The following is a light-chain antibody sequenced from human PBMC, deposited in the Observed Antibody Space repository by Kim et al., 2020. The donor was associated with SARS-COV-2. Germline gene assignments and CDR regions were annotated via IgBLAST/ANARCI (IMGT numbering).Light chain of an antibody. CDR2: GKI. V-gene: IGLV3-19*01. CDR3: NSRDSSGNHWV. CDR1: SLRSFY. J-gene: IGLJ3*02. Sequence: AFGQEVRITCQGDSLRSFYASWYQQKQGQAPVLVIYGKINRPSGIPDRFSGSSSGNTASLTITGAQAEDEADYYCNSRDSSGNHWVFGGGTQLTVL.